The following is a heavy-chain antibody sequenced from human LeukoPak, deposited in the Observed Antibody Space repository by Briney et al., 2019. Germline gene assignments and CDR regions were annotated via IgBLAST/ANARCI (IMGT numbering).Heavy chain of an antibody. CDR2: INPNSGGT. J-gene: IGHJ4*02. CDR1: GYTFTGYY. Sequence: GASVKVSCKASGYTFTGYYIHWVRQAPGQGLEWMGWINPNSGGTNYAQKFQGRVTMTRDTSISTAYMELSSLRSGDTAVYYCARTTPFDYWGQGTLVTVSS. CDR3: ARTTPFDY. V-gene: IGHV1-2*02. D-gene: IGHD1-1*01.